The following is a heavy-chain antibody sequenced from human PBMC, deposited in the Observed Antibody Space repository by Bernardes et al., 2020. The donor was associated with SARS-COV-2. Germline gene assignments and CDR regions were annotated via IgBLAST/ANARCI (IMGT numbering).Heavy chain of an antibody. D-gene: IGHD6-19*01. V-gene: IGHV6-1*01. J-gene: IGHJ6*02. Sequence: SQTLSLTCAISGDSVSSNSAAWNWIRQSPSRGLEWLGRTYYRSKWYNDYALSVKSRITINPDTSKNQFSLQLDSVTPEDTAVYYCVRSLGAVAGTSSGMDVWGQGTTVTVSS. CDR1: GDSVSSNSAA. CDR3: VRSLGAVAGTSSGMDV. CDR2: TYYRSKWYN.